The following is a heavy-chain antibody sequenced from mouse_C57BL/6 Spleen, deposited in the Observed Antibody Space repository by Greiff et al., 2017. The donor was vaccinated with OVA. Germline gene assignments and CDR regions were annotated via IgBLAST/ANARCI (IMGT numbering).Heavy chain of an antibody. D-gene: IGHD1-1*01. CDR2: IYPGDGDT. J-gene: IGHJ4*01. CDR3: ARGIGSALYYAMDY. CDR1: GYAFSSYW. V-gene: IGHV1-80*01. Sequence: VQLVESGAELVKPGASVKISCKASGYAFSSYWMNWVKQRPGKGLEWIGQIYPGDGDTNYNGKFKGKATLTADKSSSTAYMQLSSLTSEDSAVYFCARGIGSALYYAMDYWGQGTSVTVAS.